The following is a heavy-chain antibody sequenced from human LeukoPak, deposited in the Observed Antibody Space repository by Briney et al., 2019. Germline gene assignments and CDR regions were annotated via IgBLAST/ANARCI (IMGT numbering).Heavy chain of an antibody. CDR2: IIPVFGTA. CDR3: AREGLQFYSFDY. D-gene: IGHD5-24*01. Sequence: GASVTVSFTASGYTFTSYGISWVRQAPGQGLEWMGGIIPVFGTANYAQKFQGRVTITADESTSTAYMELSSLRSEDTAVYYCAREGLQFYSFDYWGQGTLVTVSS. CDR1: GYTFTSYG. V-gene: IGHV1-69*13. J-gene: IGHJ4*02.